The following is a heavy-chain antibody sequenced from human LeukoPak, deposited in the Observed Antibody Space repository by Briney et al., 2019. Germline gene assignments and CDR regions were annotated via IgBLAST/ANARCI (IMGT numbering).Heavy chain of an antibody. CDR3: ARAPIAVDY. V-gene: IGHV1-46*01. CDR2: INPSGGST. D-gene: IGHD6-13*01. Sequence: ASVKVSCKGSGYTFTSYYMDWVGQAAGQGGEGMGIINPSGGSTIYAQEFQRRVTMTTDTSTSTVYMELSSLRSEDTAVYYCARAPIAVDYWGQGTLVTVSS. CDR1: GYTFTSYY. J-gene: IGHJ4*02.